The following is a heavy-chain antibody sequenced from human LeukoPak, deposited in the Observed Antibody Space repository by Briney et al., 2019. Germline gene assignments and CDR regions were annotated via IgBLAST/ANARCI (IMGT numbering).Heavy chain of an antibody. Sequence: SVEVSCKASGGTFSSYAISWVRQAPGQGLEWMGGIIPIFGTANYAQKFQGRVTITADESTSTAYMELSSLRSEDTAVYYCARDSVEWLLYFDYWGQGTLVTVSS. D-gene: IGHD3-3*01. CDR2: IIPIFGTA. CDR1: GGTFSSYA. V-gene: IGHV1-69*13. J-gene: IGHJ4*02. CDR3: ARDSVEWLLYFDY.